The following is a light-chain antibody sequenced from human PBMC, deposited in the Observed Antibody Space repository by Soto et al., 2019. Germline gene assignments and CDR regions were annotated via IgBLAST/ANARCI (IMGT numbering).Light chain of an antibody. Sequence: DIHMTQSPSSLSASVGDTVTITCRASPNIDMYLNWYQQKPGKAPRVLISGASNLQSGVPSRFSGSGSGTDFTLTISSLQPEDFASYFCQHTFNSPPWTFGQGTKVDIK. CDR3: QHTFNSPPWT. V-gene: IGKV1-39*01. J-gene: IGKJ1*01. CDR2: GAS. CDR1: PNIDMY.